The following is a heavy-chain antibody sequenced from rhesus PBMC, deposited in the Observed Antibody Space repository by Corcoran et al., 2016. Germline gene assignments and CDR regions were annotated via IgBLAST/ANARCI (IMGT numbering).Heavy chain of an antibody. D-gene: IGHD3-40*01. CDR2: IYWNDSK. Sequence: QVTLKESGPALVKPTQTLTLTCTFSGFSISTSGTGVGWIRQPTGKALEWLARIYWNDSKNYSTSLKSMRTISKDTSTNQVVLTMTNMDPVDTATYYCARVPRRYYDYDIRSRRSFDYWGQGVLVTVSS. J-gene: IGHJ4*01. V-gene: IGHV2-95*01. CDR1: GFSISTSGTG. CDR3: ARVPRRYYDYDIRSRRSFDY.